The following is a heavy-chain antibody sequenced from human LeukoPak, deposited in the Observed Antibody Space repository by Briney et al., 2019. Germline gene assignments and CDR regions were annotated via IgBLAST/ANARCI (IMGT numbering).Heavy chain of an antibody. CDR1: GYIFTASY. CDR2: INPHSGGT. V-gene: IGHV1-2*02. J-gene: IGHJ4*02. CDR3: ARFCSSSSCPFDY. D-gene: IGHD2-2*01. Sequence: ASVKVSCNASGYIFTASYIHWVLQAPGQGLECMGWINPHSGGTNYAQKFQGRVTMTRDTSISTAYMELSRLRSDDTAVYYCARFCSSSSCPFDYWGQGTLVTVSS.